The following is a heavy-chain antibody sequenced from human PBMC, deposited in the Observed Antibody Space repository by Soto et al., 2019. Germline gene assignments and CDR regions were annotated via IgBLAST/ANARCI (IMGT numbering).Heavy chain of an antibody. J-gene: IGHJ4*02. CDR1: GFTFSRYW. Sequence: GGSLRLSCAASGFTFSRYWMTWVRQAPGKGLEWVANIKQDGREIYYVDSVKGRLTISRDNAENSLYLQMNSLRAEDTAVYYCARDPVCSGGSCYDYWGQGTLVTVSS. CDR3: ARDPVCSGGSCYDY. D-gene: IGHD2-15*01. V-gene: IGHV3-7*01. CDR2: IKQDGREI.